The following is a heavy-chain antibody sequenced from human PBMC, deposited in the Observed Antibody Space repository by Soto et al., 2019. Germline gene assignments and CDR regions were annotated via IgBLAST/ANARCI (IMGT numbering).Heavy chain of an antibody. J-gene: IGHJ4*02. CDR2: IYYSGST. Sequence: QVQLQESGPGLVKPSETLSLTCTVSGGSISSYYWSRIRQPPGKGLEWIGYIYYSGSTNYNPSLKRRVTISVDTSKNQFSLKLSSVTAADTAVYYCARERGTVGDFDYWGQGTLVTVSS. V-gene: IGHV4-59*01. CDR1: GGSISSYY. D-gene: IGHD3-16*01. CDR3: ARERGTVGDFDY.